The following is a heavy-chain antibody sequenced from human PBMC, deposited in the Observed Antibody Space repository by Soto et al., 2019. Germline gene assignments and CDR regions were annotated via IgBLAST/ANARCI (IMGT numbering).Heavy chain of an antibody. CDR1: GFTFSSYA. J-gene: IGHJ4*02. V-gene: IGHV3-23*01. D-gene: IGHD3-22*01. Sequence: LRLSCAASGFTFSSYAMSWVRQAPGKGLEWVSAISGSGGSTYYADSVKGRFTISRDNSKNTLYLQMNSLRAEDTAVYYCAKDQDYYDSSGYWGADYWGQGTLVTVSS. CDR2: ISGSGGST. CDR3: AKDQDYYDSSGYWGADY.